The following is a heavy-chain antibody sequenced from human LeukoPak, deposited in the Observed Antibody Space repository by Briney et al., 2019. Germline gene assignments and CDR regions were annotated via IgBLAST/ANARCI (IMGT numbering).Heavy chain of an antibody. CDR3: ARNQEIDYYDSSGFYWGVEY. Sequence: GGSLRLSCAASGLTFSAYSMNWVRQAPGKGLEWVSFISGGGGTIYYADSVKGRFTISRDNAKNSLHLQMDSLRVEDTAVYYCARNQEIDYYDSSGFYWGVEYWGLGTLVTVSS. J-gene: IGHJ4*02. CDR1: GLTFSAYS. V-gene: IGHV3-48*01. CDR2: ISGGGGTI. D-gene: IGHD3-22*01.